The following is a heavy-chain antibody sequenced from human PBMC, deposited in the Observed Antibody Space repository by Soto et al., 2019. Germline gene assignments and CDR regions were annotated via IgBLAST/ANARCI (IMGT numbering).Heavy chain of an antibody. CDR1: GDSVSTNSAA. Sequence: PSQTLSLTCAISGDSVSTNSAAWNWIRQSPSRGLEWLGRTYYRSKWLDEYAVSVKSRITVNPDTSKNQFSLQLNSVTPEDTALYYCAREAGAFFDYWGQGTLVTVSS. D-gene: IGHD1-26*01. CDR3: AREAGAFFDY. CDR2: TYYRSKWLD. V-gene: IGHV6-1*01. J-gene: IGHJ4*02.